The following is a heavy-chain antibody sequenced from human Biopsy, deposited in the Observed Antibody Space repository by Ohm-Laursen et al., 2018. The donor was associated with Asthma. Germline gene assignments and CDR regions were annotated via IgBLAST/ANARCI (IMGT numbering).Heavy chain of an antibody. CDR3: ARCQVGYSSGWSLLLKKIYYSGMDV. D-gene: IGHD6-19*01. Sequence: SSVKVSCNVPGGTFSNFAISWVRQAPGQGLEWLGGIMTVFGTTNYAQKFQGRVTITADESTSTAYMEVTSLRSEDTAIYYCARCQVGYSSGWSLLLKKIYYSGMDVRGQGTAVTVSS. CDR2: IMTVFGTT. V-gene: IGHV1-69*01. J-gene: IGHJ6*02. CDR1: GGTFSNFA.